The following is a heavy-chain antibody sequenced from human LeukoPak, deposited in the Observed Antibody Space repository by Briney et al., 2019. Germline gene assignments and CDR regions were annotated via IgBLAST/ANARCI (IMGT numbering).Heavy chain of an antibody. D-gene: IGHD3-10*01. CDR2: INHSGST. V-gene: IGHV4-34*01. J-gene: IGHJ4*02. CDR3: ARGPVLLWFGESHFDY. Sequence: SETLSLTCAVYGGSFSGYYWSRIRQPPGKGLEWIGEINHSGSTNYNPSLKSRVTISVDTSKNQFSLKLSSVTAADTAVYYCARGPVLLWFGESHFDYWGQGTLVTVSS. CDR1: GGSFSGYY.